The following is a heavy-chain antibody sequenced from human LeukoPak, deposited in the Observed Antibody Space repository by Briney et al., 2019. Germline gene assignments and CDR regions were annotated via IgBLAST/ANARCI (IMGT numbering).Heavy chain of an antibody. J-gene: IGHJ6*03. V-gene: IGHV3-11*04. D-gene: IGHD6-13*01. CDR2: ISSSSSTI. Sequence: PGGSLRLSCAASGFTFSDYYMSWIRQAPGKGLEWVSYISSSSSTIYYADSVKGRFTISRDNAKDSLYLQMNSLRAEDTAVYYCARDGIAARVVYYYMDVWGKGTTVTVSS. CDR1: GFTFSDYY. CDR3: ARDGIAARVVYYYMDV.